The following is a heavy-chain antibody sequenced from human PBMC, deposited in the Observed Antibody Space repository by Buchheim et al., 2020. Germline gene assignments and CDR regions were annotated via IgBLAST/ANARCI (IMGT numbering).Heavy chain of an antibody. CDR2: IRYDGSNK. D-gene: IGHD3-3*01. V-gene: IGHV3-30*02. Sequence: QVQLVESGGGVVQPGRSLRLSCAASGFTFSSYGMHWVRQAPGKGLEWVAFIRYDGSNKYYADSVKGRFTISRDNSKNTPYLQMNSLRAEDTAVYYCATGRYYDFWNGYPKALLLWGQGTL. CDR3: ATGRYYDFWNGYPKALLL. J-gene: IGHJ4*02. CDR1: GFTFSSYG.